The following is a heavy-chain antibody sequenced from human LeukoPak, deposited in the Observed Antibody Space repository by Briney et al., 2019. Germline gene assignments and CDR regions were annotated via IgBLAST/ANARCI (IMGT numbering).Heavy chain of an antibody. D-gene: IGHD3-22*01. J-gene: IGHJ4*02. CDR2: IKRDGTDK. CDR1: GFIFSRSW. V-gene: IGHV3-7*03. CDR3: ATSADSSGND. Sequence: GGSLRLSCSASGFIFSRSWMSWVRQAPGKGLEWVANIKRDGTDKYYVDSGKGRFIISRDNAENSLYLQMNSLRVEDTAVYYCATSADSSGNDWGQGTLVTVSS.